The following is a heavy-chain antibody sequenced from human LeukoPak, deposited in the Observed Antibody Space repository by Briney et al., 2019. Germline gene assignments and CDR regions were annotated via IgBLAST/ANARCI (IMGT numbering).Heavy chain of an antibody. CDR2: IYYSGST. V-gene: IGHV4-59*06. D-gene: IGHD1-26*01. CDR1: GGSISSYY. J-gene: IGHJ6*02. Sequence: SETLSLTCTVSGGSISSYYWSWIRQHPGKGLEWIGYIYYSGSTYYNPSLKSRVTISVDTSKNQFSLKLSSVTAADTAVYYCARDKGRGSYYNYYYGMDVWGQGTTVTVSS. CDR3: ARDKGRGSYYNYYYGMDV.